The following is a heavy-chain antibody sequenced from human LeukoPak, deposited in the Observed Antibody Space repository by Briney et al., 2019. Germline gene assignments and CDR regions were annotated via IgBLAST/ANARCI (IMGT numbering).Heavy chain of an antibody. CDR2: IWYDGSNK. D-gene: IGHD3-10*02. J-gene: IGHJ5*02. CDR3: ARDRSVLWFDP. Sequence: PGRSLRLSCVASGFTFSNFGMHWVRQAPGKGLEWVAVIWYDGSNKYYADSVKGRFAISRDHSKNTLYLQMNSLRVEDTAVYYCARDRSVLWFDPWGQGTLVTVSS. CDR1: GFTFSNFG. V-gene: IGHV3-33*01.